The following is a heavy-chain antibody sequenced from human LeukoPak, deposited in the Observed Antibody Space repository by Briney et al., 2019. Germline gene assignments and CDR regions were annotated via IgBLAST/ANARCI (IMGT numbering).Heavy chain of an antibody. J-gene: IGHJ4*02. CDR3: ASPIPRYDSSGYYYEGVDY. CDR2: IYYSGST. CDR1: GGSISSYY. V-gene: IGHV4-59*05. D-gene: IGHD3-22*01. Sequence: SETLSLTCTVSGGSISSYYWTWIRQPPGKGLEWIGSIYYSGSTYYNPSLKSRVTISVDTSKNQFSLKLSSVTAADTAVYYCASPIPRYDSSGYYYEGVDYWGQGTLVTVSS.